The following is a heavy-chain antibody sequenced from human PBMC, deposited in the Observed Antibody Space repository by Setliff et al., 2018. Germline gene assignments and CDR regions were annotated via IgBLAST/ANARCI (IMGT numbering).Heavy chain of an antibody. CDR1: DGSISTYY. J-gene: IGHJ6*03. CDR2: IHHSGST. Sequence: SETLSLTCTVSDGSISTYYWSWIRQPPGKRLEWIGFIHHSGSTHYNPSLKSRVTISVDTSKNQFSLKLSSVTAADTAVYHCARRSPAYYSDSSGYFYDTSPYMDVWGKGTTVTVSS. CDR3: ARRSPAYYSDSSGYFYDTSPYMDV. V-gene: IGHV4-59*08. D-gene: IGHD3-22*01.